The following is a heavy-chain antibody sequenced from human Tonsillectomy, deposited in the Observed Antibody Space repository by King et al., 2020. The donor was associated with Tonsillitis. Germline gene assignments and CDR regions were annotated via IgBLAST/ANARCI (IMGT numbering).Heavy chain of an antibody. CDR2: IAYDASYE. V-gene: IGHV3-30*03. Sequence: VQLVESGGGVVQPGRSLRLSCAASGFTFSNYGMHWLRQAPGKGLEWVALIAYDASYENYADSVKGRFAISRDNSKNTLHLEMHSLRVEDTAVYYCAHVGIGMWDWAVDLCGLGTLVTVSS. J-gene: IGHJ2*01. CDR3: AHVGIGMWDWAVDL. CDR1: GFTFSNYG. D-gene: IGHD3-3*02.